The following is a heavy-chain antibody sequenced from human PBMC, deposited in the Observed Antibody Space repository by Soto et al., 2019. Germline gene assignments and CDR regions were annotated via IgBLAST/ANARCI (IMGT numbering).Heavy chain of an antibody. CDR3: ARDGYYYAPDV. J-gene: IGHJ6*02. V-gene: IGHV3-7*03. CDR2: IKQDGSQK. CDR1: GLTFCSSW. Sequence: PGGSLRLSCVASGLTFCSSWMTWSRQAPGKGLEWVANIKQDGSQKYYVDSVKGRFTISRDNAKNSLYLQMNSLRADDTAVYYCARDGYYYAPDVWGQGTTVTVSS.